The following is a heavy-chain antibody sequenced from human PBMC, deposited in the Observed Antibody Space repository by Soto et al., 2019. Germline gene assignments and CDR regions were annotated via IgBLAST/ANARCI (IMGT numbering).Heavy chain of an antibody. Sequence: ASVKVSCKASGGTFSSYAISWVRQAPGQGLEWMGGIIPIFGTANYAQKFQGRVTITADESTSTAYMELSSLRSEDTAVYYCARGYYGSGSYTGNYYYYYGMDVWGQGTTVTVSS. V-gene: IGHV1-69*13. CDR2: IIPIFGTA. CDR3: ARGYYGSGSYTGNYYYYYGMDV. J-gene: IGHJ6*02. D-gene: IGHD3-10*01. CDR1: GGTFSSYA.